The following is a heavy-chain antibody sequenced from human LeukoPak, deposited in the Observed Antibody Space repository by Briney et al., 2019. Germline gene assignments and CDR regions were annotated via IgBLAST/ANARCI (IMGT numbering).Heavy chain of an antibody. Sequence: GGSLRLSCAASGFTFSSYSMNWVRQAPGKGLEWVSSISSSSSYIYYADSVKGRFTISRDNAKNSLYLQMNSLRAEDTAVYYCARAHYVWGSYRYYDACDIWGQGTMVTVSS. V-gene: IGHV3-21*01. D-gene: IGHD3-16*02. J-gene: IGHJ3*02. CDR1: GFTFSSYS. CDR2: ISSSSSYI. CDR3: ARAHYVWGSYRYYDACDI.